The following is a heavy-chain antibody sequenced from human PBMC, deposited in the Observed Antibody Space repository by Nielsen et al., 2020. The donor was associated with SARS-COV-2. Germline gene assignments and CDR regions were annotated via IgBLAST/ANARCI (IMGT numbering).Heavy chain of an antibody. V-gene: IGHV4-31*03. CDR3: ARDSGEYYPMDV. D-gene: IGHD2/OR15-2a*01. CDR2: IYYSGST. J-gene: IGHJ6*02. CDR1: GGSISSGGYY. Sequence: SETLSLTCTVSGGSISSGGYYWSWIRQHPGKGLEWIGYIYYSGSTYYNPSLKSRVTISVDTSKNQFSLKLSSVTAADTAVYYCARDSGEYYPMDVWGQGTTVTVSS.